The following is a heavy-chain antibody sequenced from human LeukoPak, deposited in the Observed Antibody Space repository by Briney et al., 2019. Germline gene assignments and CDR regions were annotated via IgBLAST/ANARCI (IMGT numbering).Heavy chain of an antibody. Sequence: SETLSLTCTVSGGSISSSSYYWGWIRQPPGKGLEWIGEIYHSGSTSYNPSLKSRVTISVDTSKNQFSLKLSSVTAADTAVYYCAREGARWEPSFSAFDIWGQGTMVTVSS. V-gene: IGHV4-39*07. CDR3: AREGARWEPSFSAFDI. D-gene: IGHD1-26*01. CDR1: GGSISSSSYY. J-gene: IGHJ3*02. CDR2: IYHSGST.